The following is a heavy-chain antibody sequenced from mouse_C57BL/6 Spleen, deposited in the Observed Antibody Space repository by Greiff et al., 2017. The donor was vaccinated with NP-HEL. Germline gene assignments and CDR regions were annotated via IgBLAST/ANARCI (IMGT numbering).Heavy chain of an antibody. CDR1: GYTFTDYN. J-gene: IGHJ4*01. V-gene: IGHV1-18*01. D-gene: IGHD3-2*02. Sequence: VQLQQSGPELVKPGASVKIPCKASGYTFTDYNMDWVKQSHGKSLEWIGDINPNNGGTIYNQKFKGKATLTVDKSSSTAYMELRSLTSEDTAVYYCARSQLRQYAMDYWGQGTSVTVSS. CDR3: ARSQLRQYAMDY. CDR2: INPNNGGT.